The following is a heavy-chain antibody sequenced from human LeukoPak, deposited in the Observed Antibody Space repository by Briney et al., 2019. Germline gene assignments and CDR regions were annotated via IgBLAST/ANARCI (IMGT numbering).Heavy chain of an antibody. CDR1: GGSISVYY. CDR2: IYYSGST. V-gene: IGHV4-59*08. Sequence: TSETLSLTCTVSGGSISVYYWSWIRQPPGKGLEWIGYIYYSGSTNYNPSLKSRVTISVDTSKNQFSLKLSSVTAADTAVYYCARHDGSSWYLGVVDYWGQGTLVTVSS. J-gene: IGHJ4*02. D-gene: IGHD6-13*01. CDR3: ARHDGSSWYLGVVDY.